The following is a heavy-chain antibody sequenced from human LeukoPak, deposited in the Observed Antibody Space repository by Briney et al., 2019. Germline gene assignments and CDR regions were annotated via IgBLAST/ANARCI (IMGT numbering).Heavy chain of an antibody. V-gene: IGHV4-34*01. D-gene: IGHD3-3*01. Sequence: SETLSLTCAVYGGSFSGYYWSWIRQPPGKGLEWIGEINHSGSTNYNPSLKSRVTISVDTSKNQFSLKLSSVTAADTAVHYCARGQVTIFGVVIPFDYWGQGTLVTVSS. CDR2: INHSGST. CDR1: GGSFSGYY. CDR3: ARGQVTIFGVVIPFDY. J-gene: IGHJ4*02.